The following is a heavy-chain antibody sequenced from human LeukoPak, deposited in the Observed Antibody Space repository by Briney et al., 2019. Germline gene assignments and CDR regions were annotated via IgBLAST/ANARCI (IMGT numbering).Heavy chain of an antibody. V-gene: IGHV4-59*01. CDR2: IYYSENT. CDR1: GGSISGYY. Sequence: SETLSLTCTVSGGSISGYYWSWIRQPPGKGLEWIGYIYYSENTNYNPSLKSRATISLDKSKNQFSLKLTSVTAADTALYFCARRKVYGDYGFYSWGPGMLGNGSS. CDR3: ARRKVYGDYGFYS. J-gene: IGHJ5*01. D-gene: IGHD4-17*01.